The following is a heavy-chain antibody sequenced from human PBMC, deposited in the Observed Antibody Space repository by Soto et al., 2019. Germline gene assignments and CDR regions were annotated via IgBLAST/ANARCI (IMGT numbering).Heavy chain of an antibody. V-gene: IGHV3-23*01. J-gene: IGHJ3*02. CDR3: AKEHPYYYDSSGYYYEGAFDI. D-gene: IGHD3-22*01. CDR1: GFTFSSYA. Sequence: EVQLLESGGGLVQPGGSLRLSCAASGFTFSSYAMSWVRQAPGKGLEWVSAISGSGGSTYYADSVKGRFTISRDNSKNTLYLQMNSLRAEDTAVYYCAKEHPYYYDSSGYYYEGAFDIWGQGTMVTVSS. CDR2: ISGSGGST.